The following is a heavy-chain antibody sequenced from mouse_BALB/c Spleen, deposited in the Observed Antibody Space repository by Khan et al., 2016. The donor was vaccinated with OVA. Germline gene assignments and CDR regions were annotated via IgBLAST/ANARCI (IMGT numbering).Heavy chain of an antibody. CDR3: ARVYGGDFDY. Sequence: EVQLQESGPGLVKPSQSLSLTCTVTGYSITSDYAWNWIRQLPGNKLEWMGFISYSGNTNYNPSLKSRISITQDTSKNQFFLQLNSVTTEDTATYYCARVYGGDFDYWGQGTTLTVSS. J-gene: IGHJ2*01. CDR1: GYSITSDYA. D-gene: IGHD1-1*01. V-gene: IGHV3-2*02. CDR2: ISYSGNT.